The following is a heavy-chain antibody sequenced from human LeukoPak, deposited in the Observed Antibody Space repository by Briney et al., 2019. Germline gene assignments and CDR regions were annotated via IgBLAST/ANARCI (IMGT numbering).Heavy chain of an antibody. D-gene: IGHD2-2*01. CDR3: ARGQYRRDY. CDR1: GGSFSGHY. V-gene: IGHV4-34*01. CDR2: INHSGST. Sequence: SETLSLACAVYGGSFSGHYWSWIRQPPGKGLEWIGEINHSGSTNYNPSLKSRVTISVDTSKNQFSLKLSSVTAADTGVYYCARGQYRRDYWGQGTLVTVSS. J-gene: IGHJ4*02.